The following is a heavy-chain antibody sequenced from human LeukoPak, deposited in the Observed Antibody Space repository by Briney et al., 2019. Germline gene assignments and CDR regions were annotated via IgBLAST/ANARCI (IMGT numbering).Heavy chain of an antibody. D-gene: IGHD2-21*02. J-gene: IGHJ4*02. CDR3: ARESYCGGDCQGFDY. V-gene: IGHV1-2*02. Sequence: ASVKVSCKASGYTFTRYYMHWVRQAPGQGLEWMGWINPNSGGTNYAQKFQGRVTMTRDTSISTAYMELSRLRSDDTAVYYCARESYCGGDCQGFDYWGQGTLVTVSS. CDR1: GYTFTRYY. CDR2: INPNSGGT.